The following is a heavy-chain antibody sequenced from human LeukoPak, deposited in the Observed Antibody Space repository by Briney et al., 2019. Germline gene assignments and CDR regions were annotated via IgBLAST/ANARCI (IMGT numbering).Heavy chain of an antibody. D-gene: IGHD1-26*01. V-gene: IGHV1-2*02. CDR3: ARAHVVGATTQFGY. Sequence: GASVKVSCKASGYSFTGYYMHWVRQAPGQGLEWMGWINPHSGGTVYAQKFQGRVTMTRDTSISTVYMELSRLRSDDTAVYYCARAHVVGATTQFGYWGQGTLVTVSS. CDR2: INPHSGGT. J-gene: IGHJ4*02. CDR1: GYSFTGYY.